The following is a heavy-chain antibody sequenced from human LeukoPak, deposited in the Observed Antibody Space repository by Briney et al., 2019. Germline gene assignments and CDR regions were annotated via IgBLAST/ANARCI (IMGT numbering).Heavy chain of an antibody. V-gene: IGHV5-51*01. D-gene: IGHD3-10*01. J-gene: IGHJ4*02. CDR2: IYPGDSDT. Sequence: GESLKISRKGSGYSFTSYWIGWVRQMPGKGLEWMGIIYPGDSDTRYSPSFQGQVTISADKSISTAYLQWNSLKASDTAIYYCARHVIFDDSGSYFSLWGQGTLVTVSS. CDR1: GYSFTSYW. CDR3: ARHVIFDDSGSYFSL.